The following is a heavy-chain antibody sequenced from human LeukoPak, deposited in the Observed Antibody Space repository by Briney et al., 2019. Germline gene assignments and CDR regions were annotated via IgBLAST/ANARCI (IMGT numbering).Heavy chain of an antibody. V-gene: IGHV3-53*01. CDR2: IYSGGST. Sequence: GGSLRLSCAASGFIVSNNYMSWVCQASGKGLEWVSVIYSGGSTYYADSVKGRFTISRDKSKNTLYLQMNSLRAEDTAVYYCARDPTDAYFDYWGQGTLVTVSS. CDR1: GFIVSNNY. CDR3: ARDPTDAYFDY. J-gene: IGHJ4*02.